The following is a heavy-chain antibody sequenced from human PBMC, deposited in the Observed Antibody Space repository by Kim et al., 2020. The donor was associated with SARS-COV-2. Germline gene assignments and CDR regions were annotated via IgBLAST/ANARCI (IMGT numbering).Heavy chain of an antibody. CDR1: GFTFSTYW. D-gene: IGHD4-17*01. V-gene: IGHV3-74*03. J-gene: IGHJ5*02. CDR3: AGSVGDFAWFDP. CDR2: INSDASIT. Sequence: GGSLRLSCAASGFTFSTYWMHWVRQAPGKGXVWVSHINSDASITSYADSAKGRFTISRDNAKNTLSLQMNSLRAEDTAVYYCAGSVGDFAWFDPWGQGTLVTVSS.